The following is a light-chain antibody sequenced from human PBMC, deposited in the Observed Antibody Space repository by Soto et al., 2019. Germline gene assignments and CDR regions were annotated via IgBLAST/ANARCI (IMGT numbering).Light chain of an antibody. Sequence: DIQMTQSPSTLSASVGDRVTITCRASQSISSWLAWYQQKPGKAPKLLIYKASSLESGVPSRLSGSGSVTEFTLTISSLQPDDFAPYYCQQYNSYSRNFGQGTQVEIK. CDR3: QQYNSYSRN. J-gene: IGKJ1*01. CDR2: KAS. CDR1: QSISSW. V-gene: IGKV1-5*03.